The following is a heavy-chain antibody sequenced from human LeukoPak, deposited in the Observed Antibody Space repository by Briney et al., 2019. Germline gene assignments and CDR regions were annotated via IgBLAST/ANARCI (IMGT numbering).Heavy chain of an antibody. J-gene: IGHJ4*02. V-gene: IGHV4-59*01. CDR2: IFYSGST. CDR1: GASISGYF. CDR3: ARDKYGATDYFDY. Sequence: PSETLSLTCTVSGASISGYFWSWIRQPPGKGLEWIGYIFYSGSTNYNPSLKSRVTISVDTSKSQFSLKLSSVTAADTAVYYCARDKYGATDYFDYWGQGTLVIVSS. D-gene: IGHD4/OR15-4a*01.